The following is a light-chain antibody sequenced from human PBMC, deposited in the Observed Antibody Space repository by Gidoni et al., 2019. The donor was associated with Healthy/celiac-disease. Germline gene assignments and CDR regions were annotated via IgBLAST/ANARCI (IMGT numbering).Light chain of an antibody. V-gene: IGKV1-39*01. CDR1: QSISSY. Sequence: DIQMTQSPSSLSASVGDRVTITCRASQSISSYLNWYQQKPGKAPKLLIYAASSLQSGVPSRLSGSGSGTDFTLTISSLQPEDFATYYCQQSYSTPPFGPGTKVDIK. CDR2: AAS. CDR3: QQSYSTPP. J-gene: IGKJ3*01.